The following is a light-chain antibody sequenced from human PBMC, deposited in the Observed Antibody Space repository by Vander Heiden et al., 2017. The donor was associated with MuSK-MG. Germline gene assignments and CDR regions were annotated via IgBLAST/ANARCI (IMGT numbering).Light chain of an antibody. Sequence: QPALPQPPSASASPGPTVTISCTRTPHAVGGYNYVVWNQQHPGKAPNLIMYAVNSGPAGVPDRFSGSKSGNTASVTVAGLRAEDEAAYYCSSYAGNNYLVVFGGGTKLTVL. V-gene: IGLV2-8*01. CDR3: SSYAGNNYLVV. CDR2: AVN. CDR1: PHAVGGYNY. J-gene: IGLJ2*01.